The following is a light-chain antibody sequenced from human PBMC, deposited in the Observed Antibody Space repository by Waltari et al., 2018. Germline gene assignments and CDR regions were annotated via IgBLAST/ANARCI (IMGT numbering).Light chain of an antibody. CDR1: SSDLGGYNY. J-gene: IGLJ1*01. V-gene: IGLV2-14*03. Sequence: QSALTQPASVSGSPGQSITISCTRTSSDLGGYNYVSWYQQHPGKAPKLMIYDVSNRPSGVSNRFSGSKSGNTASLTISGLQAEDEADYYCSSYTSSSTLYVFGTGTKVTVL. CDR3: SSYTSSSTLYV. CDR2: DVS.